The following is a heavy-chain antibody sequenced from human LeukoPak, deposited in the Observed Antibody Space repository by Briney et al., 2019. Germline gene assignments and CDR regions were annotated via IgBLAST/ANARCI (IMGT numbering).Heavy chain of an antibody. V-gene: IGHV3-30*19. J-gene: IGHJ3*02. CDR3: ARETQQRQLSNPFEI. Sequence: GGSLRLSCAASGFTFSSYGMHWVRQAPGKGLEWVGGIRQDGSDQYYADSVKGQFIISRDNSKNTLYLQMNSLRAEDTALYYCARETQQRQLSNPFEIWGQGTMVTVSS. D-gene: IGHD6-13*01. CDR2: IRQDGSDQ. CDR1: GFTFSSYG.